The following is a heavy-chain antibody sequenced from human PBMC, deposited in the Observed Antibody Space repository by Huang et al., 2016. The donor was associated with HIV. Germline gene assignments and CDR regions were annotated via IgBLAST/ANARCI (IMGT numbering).Heavy chain of an antibody. V-gene: IGHV1-24*01. J-gene: IGHJ4*02. CDR3: ATVYRRFRNHDSGDYYFDY. D-gene: IGHD3-22*01. Sequence: QVQLVQSGAEVKKPGASVKVSRKVSGYTLTELSMHWVRQAPGKGLEWKGGLDPEEGETNYEQKFQGRVTMTEDTSTDTAYMELSSLRSEETAVYYCATVYRRFRNHDSGDYYFDYWDQGTLVTVSS. CDR2: LDPEEGET. CDR1: GYTLTELS.